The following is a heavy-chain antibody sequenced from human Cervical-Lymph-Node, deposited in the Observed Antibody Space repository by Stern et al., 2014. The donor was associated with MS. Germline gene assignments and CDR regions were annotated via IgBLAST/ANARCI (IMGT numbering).Heavy chain of an antibody. V-gene: IGHV4-59*01. J-gene: IGHJ5*01. CDR1: GGYMSSKY. CDR3: ARVTGRGTRQNWFDS. Sequence: VQLQELGPGLVKPSETVSLTCTVSGGYMSSKYWNWIRQPPGKGLEWIGYIYSDGSTNYNPSLKSRVIISLDASTNQFSLSLTSVTAADTAVYYCARVTGRGTRQNWFDSWGQGTLVTVSS. CDR2: IYSDGST. D-gene: IGHD1-26*01.